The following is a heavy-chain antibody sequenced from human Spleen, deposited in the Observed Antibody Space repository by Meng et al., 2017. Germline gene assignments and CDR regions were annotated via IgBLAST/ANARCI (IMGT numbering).Heavy chain of an antibody. CDR3: ARDDSSGYYYFQN. Sequence: GESLKISCAASGFTFSNYWMNWVRQAPGKGLEWVANIKHDGSEKYFVDSVKGRFTISRDNAKNALYLQMNSLRAEDTAVYYYARDDSSGYYYFQNWGQGTLVTVSS. V-gene: IGHV3-7*01. CDR2: IKHDGSEK. CDR1: GFTFSNYW. J-gene: IGHJ1*01. D-gene: IGHD3-22*01.